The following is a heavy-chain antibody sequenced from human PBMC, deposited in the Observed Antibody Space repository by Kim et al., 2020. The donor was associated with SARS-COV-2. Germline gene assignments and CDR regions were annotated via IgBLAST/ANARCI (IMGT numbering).Heavy chain of an antibody. CDR3: ARGMFKTGFDV. CDR2: IGGDGIST. V-gene: IGHV3-74*01. CDR1: GFTLRSYC. Sequence: GGSLRLSCAASGFTLRSYCINWVRQAPGKGLVWVSRIGGDGISTYYADSVKGLFTVSRDNDDNAVYLQMNSLRADDTGVYYCARGMFKTGFDVWGQGTTVTVS. J-gene: IGHJ6*02. D-gene: IGHD3-10*02.